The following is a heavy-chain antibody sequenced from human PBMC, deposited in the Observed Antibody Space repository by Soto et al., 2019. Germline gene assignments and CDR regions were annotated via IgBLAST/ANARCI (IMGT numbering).Heavy chain of an antibody. CDR1: GFTFSSYA. J-gene: IGHJ4*02. CDR3: AKDTIVVVPPRLFDY. CDR2: ISGSGGST. D-gene: IGHD3-22*01. Sequence: PGGSLRLSCAASGFTFSSYAMSWVRQAPGKGLEWVSAISGSGGSTYYADSVKGRFTISRDNSKNTLCLQMNSLRAEDTAVYYCAKDTIVVVPPRLFDYWGQGTLVTVSS. V-gene: IGHV3-23*01.